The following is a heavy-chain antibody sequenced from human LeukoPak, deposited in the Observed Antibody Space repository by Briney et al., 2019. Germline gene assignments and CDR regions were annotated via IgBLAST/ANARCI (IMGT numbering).Heavy chain of an antibody. D-gene: IGHD3-3*01. CDR2: INHSGGT. CDR1: GGSFRGYY. J-gene: IGHJ6*03. V-gene: IGHV4-34*01. CDR3: ARGRYYDFWSGPIYMDV. Sequence: SETLSLTCAVYGGSFRGYYWSWIRQPPGKGLEWIGEINHSGGTNYNPSLKSRVTISVDTSKNQFSLKLSSVTAADTAVYYCARGRYYDFWSGPIYMDVWGKGTTVTVSS.